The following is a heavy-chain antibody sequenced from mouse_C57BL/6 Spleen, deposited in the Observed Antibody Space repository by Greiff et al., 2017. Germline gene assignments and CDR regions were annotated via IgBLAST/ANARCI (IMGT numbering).Heavy chain of an antibody. CDR3: ARTVYYGSSYWYFDV. Sequence: QVQLQQSGAELVKPGASVKISCKASGYAFSSYWMNWVKQRPGKGLEWIGQIYPGDGDTNYNGKFKGKATLTADKSSSTADLQLSSLTSEDSAVYFCARTVYYGSSYWYFDVWGTGTTVTVSS. D-gene: IGHD1-1*01. CDR2: IYPGDGDT. V-gene: IGHV1-80*01. J-gene: IGHJ1*03. CDR1: GYAFSSYW.